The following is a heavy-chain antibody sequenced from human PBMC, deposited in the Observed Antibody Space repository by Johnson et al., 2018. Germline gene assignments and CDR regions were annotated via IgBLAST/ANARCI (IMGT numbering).Heavy chain of an antibody. J-gene: IGHJ3*02. CDR3: ARGRVFYGSGLDAFDM. D-gene: IGHD3-10*01. CDR1: GFTSRNYW. Sequence: VQLVESGGELVQRGGSLRLSCAASGFTSRNYWMSWVRQAPGKGLEWVANMNQDGSETYYVDSVKGRFTISRDNAKNSLYLQMNSLRADDTAVYYCARGRVFYGSGLDAFDMGGQGTMVTVSS. CDR2: MNQDGSET. V-gene: IGHV3-7*01.